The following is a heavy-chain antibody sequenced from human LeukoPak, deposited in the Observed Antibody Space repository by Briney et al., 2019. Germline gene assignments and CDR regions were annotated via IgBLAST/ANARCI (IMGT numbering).Heavy chain of an antibody. CDR3: ARDIVVVTAPQAFDI. V-gene: IGHV1-18*01. Sequence: ASVKVSCKASGYTFTSYGISWVRQAPGQGLEWMGWISAYNGNTKYAQKLQGRVTMTTDISTSTAYMELRSLRSDDTAVYYCARDIVVVTAPQAFDIWGQGTMVTVSS. CDR2: ISAYNGNT. J-gene: IGHJ3*02. CDR1: GYTFTSYG. D-gene: IGHD2-21*02.